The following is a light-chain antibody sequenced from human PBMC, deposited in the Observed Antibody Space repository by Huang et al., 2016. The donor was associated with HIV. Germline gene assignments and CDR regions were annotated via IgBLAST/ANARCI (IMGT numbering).Light chain of an antibody. CDR1: QSISNY. Sequence: DIQLTQSPSSLSASIGDRVTITCRASQSISNYLNWYQQKPGKAPKLLIYAASSLQSGVPSMFSGSGSGTDFTLNISSLQREDFATYFGQQSYSTPWTFGQGTKVEIK. CDR2: AAS. J-gene: IGKJ1*01. CDR3: QQSYSTPWT. V-gene: IGKV1-39*01.